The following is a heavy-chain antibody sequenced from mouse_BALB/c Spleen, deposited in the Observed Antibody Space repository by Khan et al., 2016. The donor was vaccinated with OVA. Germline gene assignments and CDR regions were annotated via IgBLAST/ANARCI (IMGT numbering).Heavy chain of an antibody. Sequence: EVELVESGGGLVQPKGSLKLPCATSGFSFNTYAMNWVRQAPGRGLEWIARIRNKSNNYATHSADSVKDRFTISRDDSQSILYLQMNTLKTEDTAIYYCVRHSYYYGSSYREDYFDYWGQGTTLTVSS. CDR1: GFSFNTYA. CDR3: VRHSYYYGSSYREDYFDY. J-gene: IGHJ2*01. V-gene: IGHV10-1*01. CDR2: IRNKSNNYAT. D-gene: IGHD1-1*01.